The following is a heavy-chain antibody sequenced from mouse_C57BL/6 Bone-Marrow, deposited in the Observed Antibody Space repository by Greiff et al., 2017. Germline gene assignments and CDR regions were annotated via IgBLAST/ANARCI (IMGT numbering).Heavy chain of an antibody. Sequence: VQLQQPGAELVKPGASVKLSCKASGYTFTSYWMHWVKQRPGQGLEWIGMIHPNSGSTNYNEKFKSKATLTVDKSSSTAYMQLSSLTSEDSAVYYCARRGDGYDGGFAYWGQGTLVTGSA. CDR2: IHPNSGST. J-gene: IGHJ3*01. CDR1: GYTFTSYW. V-gene: IGHV1-64*01. CDR3: ARRGDGYDGGFAY. D-gene: IGHD2-2*01.